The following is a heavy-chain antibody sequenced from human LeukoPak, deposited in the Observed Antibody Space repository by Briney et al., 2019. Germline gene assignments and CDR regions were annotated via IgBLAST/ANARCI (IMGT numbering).Heavy chain of an antibody. CDR1: GFTFSNYD. J-gene: IGHJ4*02. D-gene: IGHD3-10*01. V-gene: IGHV3-23*01. CDR3: AKDSRVYYYGSGSYFDY. CDR2: ISSSGGST. Sequence: GGTLRLSCAASGFTFSNYDMSWVRQAPGKGLEWVSVISSSGGSTYYADSVKGRFTISRDNSKDTLYLQMNSLRAEDTAVYYCAKDSRVYYYGSGSYFDYWGQGTLVTVSS.